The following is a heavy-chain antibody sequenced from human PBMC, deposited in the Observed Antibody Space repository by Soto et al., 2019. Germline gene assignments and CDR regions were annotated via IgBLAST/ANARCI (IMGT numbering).Heavy chain of an antibody. D-gene: IGHD1-26*01. Sequence: QVQLQESGPGLVKPSETLSLTCTVSGGSISNFYWSWIRQPPGKGLEWIWYIYYSGSTNYNPSLDSRVTISVDTYKNLCSLKLSYVTAADTAVYFCARRYGGNLDYWGQGTLVTVSS. CDR3: ARRYGGNLDY. CDR2: IYYSGST. CDR1: GGSISNFY. V-gene: IGHV4-59*08. J-gene: IGHJ4*02.